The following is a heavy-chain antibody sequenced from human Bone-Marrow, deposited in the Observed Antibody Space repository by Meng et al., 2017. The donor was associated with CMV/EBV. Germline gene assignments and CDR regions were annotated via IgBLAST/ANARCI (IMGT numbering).Heavy chain of an antibody. J-gene: IGHJ6*02. Sequence: ASVKVSCKASGYTFTSYYMHWVRQAPGQGLEWMGIINPSGGSTSYAQKFQGRVTMTRDTSTSTAYMELSSLRSEDTAVYYCAREDTELTVSKLGRMDVWGQGTTVTVSS. V-gene: IGHV1-46*01. D-gene: IGHD4-11*01. CDR1: GYTFTSYY. CDR3: AREDTELTVSKLGRMDV. CDR2: INPSGGST.